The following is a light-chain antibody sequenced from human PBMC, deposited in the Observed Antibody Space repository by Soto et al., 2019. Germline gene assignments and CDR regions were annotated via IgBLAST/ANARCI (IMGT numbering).Light chain of an antibody. CDR1: KLGDKY. CDR2: EDT. Sequence: YELTQPPSVSVSPGQTASITCSGDKLGDKYACWYQQKPGQSPVLVIYEDTKRPSGIPERFSGSNSGNTATLTISGTQAMDEADYYCQAWDSSTVVFGGGTKVTVL. J-gene: IGLJ2*01. V-gene: IGLV3-1*01. CDR3: QAWDSSTVV.